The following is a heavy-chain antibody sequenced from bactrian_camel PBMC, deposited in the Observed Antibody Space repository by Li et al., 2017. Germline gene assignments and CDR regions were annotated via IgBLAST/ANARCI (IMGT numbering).Heavy chain of an antibody. J-gene: IGHJ4*01. CDR2: IVSDGSNT. V-gene: IGHV3-2*01. CDR1: GFDFSRKT. D-gene: IGHD5*01. Sequence: VQLVESGGGLVQPGGSLNLSCVASGFDFSRKTMSWVRQAPGKGLEWVSSIVSDGSNTYYADSAKGRFTISRDNAKNTLYLQMNHLKTEDTAVYYCAATDGWVPSSLGQGTQVTV.